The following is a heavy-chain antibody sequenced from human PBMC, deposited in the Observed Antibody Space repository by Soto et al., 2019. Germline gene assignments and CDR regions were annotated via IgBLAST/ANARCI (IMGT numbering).Heavy chain of an antibody. D-gene: IGHD3-16*01. CDR2: IYYSGST. CDR1: GGSISSGGYY. CDR3: ARGVLH. V-gene: IGHV4-31*03. J-gene: IGHJ4*02. Sequence: QVQLQESGPGLVKPSQTLSLTCTVSGGSISSGGYYWSWIRQHPGKGLEWIGSIYYSGSTYYNPSPXSXFTISVATSKNPSSLKLSAVTAADTAVYYCARGVLHWGQGTLVTVSS.